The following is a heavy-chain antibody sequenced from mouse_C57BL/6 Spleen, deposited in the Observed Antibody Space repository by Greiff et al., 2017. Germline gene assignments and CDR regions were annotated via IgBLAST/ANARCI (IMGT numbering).Heavy chain of an antibody. V-gene: IGHV1-15*01. D-gene: IGHD1-1*01. CDR3: TSYYGSDYFDY. J-gene: IGHJ2*01. Sequence: VKLQESGAELVRPGASVTLSCKASGYTFTDYEMHWVKQTPVHGLEWIGAIDPETGGTAYNQKFKGKAILTADKSSSTAYMELRSLTSEDSAVYYCTSYYGSDYFDYWGQGTTLTVSS. CDR1: GYTFTDYE. CDR2: IDPETGGT.